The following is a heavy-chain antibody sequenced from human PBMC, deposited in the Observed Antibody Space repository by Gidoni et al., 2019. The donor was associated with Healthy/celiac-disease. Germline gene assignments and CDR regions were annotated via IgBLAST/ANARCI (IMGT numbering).Heavy chain of an antibody. CDR1: GFTFSSYA. V-gene: IGHV3-64D*09. CDR3: VKDIGFGEGVFDY. D-gene: IGHD3-10*01. J-gene: IGHJ4*02. Sequence: EVQLVESGGGLVQPGGSLRLSCSSSGFTFSSYAMHWVRQAPGKGLEYVSAISSNGGSTYYADSVKGRFTISRDNSKNTLYLQMSSLRAEDTAVYYCVKDIGFGEGVFDYWGQGTLVTVSS. CDR2: ISSNGGST.